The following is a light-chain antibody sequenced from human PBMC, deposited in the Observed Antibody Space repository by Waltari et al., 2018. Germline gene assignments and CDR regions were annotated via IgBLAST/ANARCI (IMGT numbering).Light chain of an antibody. CDR3: CSYTSSYVV. V-gene: IGLV2-11*01. J-gene: IGLJ2*01. Sequence: QSALTQPRSVSGSPGQSVTISCPGSSSDVGGFKYVSWYQQHSGKAPKLMICDVRKRPSGVPDRFSGSKSGNTASLTISGLQAEDEADYYCCSYTSSYVVFGGGTKLTVL. CDR1: SSDVGGFKY. CDR2: DVR.